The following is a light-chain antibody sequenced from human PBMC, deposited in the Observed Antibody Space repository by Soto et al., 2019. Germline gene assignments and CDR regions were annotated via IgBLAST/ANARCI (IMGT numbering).Light chain of an antibody. J-gene: IGKJ5*01. CDR2: AAS. V-gene: IGKV1-39*01. Sequence: GDRVTITCRASQNITFYLNWYQQKPGKAPKLLIYAASSFQSGVPSRFSGSGSGTDFTLTISSLQPEDFATYYCQKSYSALINFGQGTRLEIK. CDR1: QNITFY. CDR3: QKSYSALIN.